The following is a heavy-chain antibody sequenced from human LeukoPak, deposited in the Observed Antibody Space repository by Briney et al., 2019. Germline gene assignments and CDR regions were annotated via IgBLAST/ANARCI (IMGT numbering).Heavy chain of an antibody. J-gene: IGHJ4*02. CDR3: ARDTKEGTFDY. D-gene: IGHD3-10*01. Sequence: GGSLRLSCAASGFSFSSFRMNWVRQAPGKGLEWVANIKLDGSAKYYVDSVKGRFSISRDNAKNSLYLQMNSLRAEDTAVYYCARDTKEGTFDYWGQGTLVTVSS. CDR2: IKLDGSAK. CDR1: GFSFSSFR. V-gene: IGHV3-7*01.